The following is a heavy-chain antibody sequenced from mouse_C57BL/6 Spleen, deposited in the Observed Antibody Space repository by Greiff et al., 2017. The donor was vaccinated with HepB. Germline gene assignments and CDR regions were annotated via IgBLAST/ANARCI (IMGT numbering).Heavy chain of an antibody. J-gene: IGHJ1*03. D-gene: IGHD1-1*02. CDR3: ARYGGREYFDV. CDR2: IDPSDSYT. V-gene: IGHV1-69*01. Sequence: QVQLQQPGAELVMPGASVKLSCKASGYTFTSYWMHWVKQRPGQGLEWIGEIDPSDSYTNYNQKFKGKSTLTVDKSSSTAYMQLSSLTSEDSAVHYCARYGGREYFDVWGTGTTVTVSS. CDR1: GYTFTSYW.